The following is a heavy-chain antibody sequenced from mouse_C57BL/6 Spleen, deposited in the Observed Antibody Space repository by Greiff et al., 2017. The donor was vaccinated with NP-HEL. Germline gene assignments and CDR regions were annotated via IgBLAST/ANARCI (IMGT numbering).Heavy chain of an antibody. V-gene: IGHV3-6*01. CDR1: GYSITSGYY. J-gene: IGHJ4*01. Sequence: DVQLVESGPGLVKPSQSLSLTCSVTGYSITSGYYWNWIRQFPGNKLEWMGYISYDGSNNYNPSLKNRISITRDTSKNQFFLKLNSVTTEDTATYYCARGGWLYYYAMDYWGQGTSVTVSS. D-gene: IGHD2-3*01. CDR3: ARGGWLYYYAMDY. CDR2: ISYDGSN.